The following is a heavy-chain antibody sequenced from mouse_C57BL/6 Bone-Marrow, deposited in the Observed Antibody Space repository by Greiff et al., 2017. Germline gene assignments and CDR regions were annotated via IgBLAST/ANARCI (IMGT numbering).Heavy chain of an antibody. CDR1: GYTFTSYG. CDR3: ARQDVIYYAMDY. Sequence: QVQLQQSGAELARPGASVKLSCKASGYTFTSYGISWVKQRTGQGLEWIGEIYPRSGTTYYNEKFKGKATLTADKSSSTAYMELRSLTSEDSAVXFCARQDVIYYAMDYWGQGTSVTVSS. V-gene: IGHV1-81*01. CDR2: IYPRSGTT. J-gene: IGHJ4*01.